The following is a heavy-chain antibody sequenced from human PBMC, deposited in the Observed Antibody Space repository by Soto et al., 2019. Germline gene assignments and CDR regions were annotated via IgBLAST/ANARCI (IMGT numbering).Heavy chain of an antibody. J-gene: IGHJ4*02. CDR3: ARVGMKYYDILTGYRAAAFFDY. V-gene: IGHV4-59*08. Sequence: SETLSLTCTVSGGSISSYYWSWIRQPPGKGLEWIGYIYYSGSTNYNPSLKSRVTISVDTSKNQFSLKLSSVTAADTAVYYCARVGMKYYDILTGYRAAAFFDYWGQGTLVTVS. D-gene: IGHD3-9*01. CDR2: IYYSGST. CDR1: GGSISSYY.